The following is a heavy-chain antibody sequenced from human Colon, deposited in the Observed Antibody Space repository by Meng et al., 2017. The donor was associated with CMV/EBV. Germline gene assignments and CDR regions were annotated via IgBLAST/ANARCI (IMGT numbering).Heavy chain of an antibody. CDR1: GYNFMNAG. CDR2: ISPYNNK. Sequence: ASGYNFMNAGINWVRRAPGQGLEWVGWISPYNNKNSAQNLRDRITLSTDTSTNTAYMELRSLRSDDTALYYCARGGVLSFGETEDYWGQGTLVTVSS. J-gene: IGHJ4*02. V-gene: IGHV1-18*01. CDR3: ARGGVLSFGETEDY. D-gene: IGHD3-10*01.